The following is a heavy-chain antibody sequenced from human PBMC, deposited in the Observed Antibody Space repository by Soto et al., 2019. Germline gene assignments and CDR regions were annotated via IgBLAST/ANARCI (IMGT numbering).Heavy chain of an antibody. CDR1: GRTFSSYT. CDR2: IIPIFGTA. Sequence: QVQLVQSGAEVKKPGSSVKVSCKASGRTFSSYTLSWVRQAPGQGLEWMGEIIPIFGTANYAQKFQGRVTITADEATSTAYMELSSMRSEDTAVYYCAREGGLVGRVYGGAFDIWCQGTMVTVSS. V-gene: IGHV1-69*01. CDR3: AREGGLVGRVYGGAFDI. J-gene: IGHJ3*02. D-gene: IGHD2-8*01.